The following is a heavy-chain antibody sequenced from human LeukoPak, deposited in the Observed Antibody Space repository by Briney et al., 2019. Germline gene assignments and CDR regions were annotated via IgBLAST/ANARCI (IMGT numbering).Heavy chain of an antibody. CDR3: ARHMATPGTRGFDS. Sequence: NPSGTLSLTCAVSGGSISRANWWSWVRQPPGKGLEGIGEIYLGGKTNYNPSLKSRVTISIDTSKSQFSLKLISVTAADTVLYYCARHMATPGTRGFDSWGQGTLVTVSS. CDR1: GGSISRANW. J-gene: IGHJ4*02. V-gene: IGHV4-4*02. D-gene: IGHD5-24*01. CDR2: IYLGGKT.